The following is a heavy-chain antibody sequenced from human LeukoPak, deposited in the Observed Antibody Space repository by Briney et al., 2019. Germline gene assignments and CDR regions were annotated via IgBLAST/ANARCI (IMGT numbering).Heavy chain of an antibody. V-gene: IGHV4-39*01. J-gene: IGHJ5*02. CDR1: GGSISSSSYY. CDR3: ARHHSSSWLNWFDP. D-gene: IGHD6-13*01. CDR2: IYYSGST. Sequence: PSETLSLTCTVSGGSISSSSYYWGWIRQPPGKGLEWIGSIYYSGSTYYNPSLKSRVTISVDTSKNQFSLKLSSVTAADTAVYYCARHHSSSWLNWFDPWGQGTLVTVSS.